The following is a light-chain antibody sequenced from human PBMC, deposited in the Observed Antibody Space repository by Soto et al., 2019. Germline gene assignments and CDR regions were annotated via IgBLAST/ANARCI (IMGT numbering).Light chain of an antibody. CDR3: QQYGSSGT. Sequence: EIGMTQSPATLSVAPWERATLSCRASQSVSNNYLAWYQQKPGQAPRLLIYGASNRATGIPDRFSGSGSGTDFTLTISRLEPEDFAVYYCQQYGSSGTFGQGTKVDIK. CDR2: GAS. V-gene: IGKV3-20*01. J-gene: IGKJ1*01. CDR1: QSVSNNY.